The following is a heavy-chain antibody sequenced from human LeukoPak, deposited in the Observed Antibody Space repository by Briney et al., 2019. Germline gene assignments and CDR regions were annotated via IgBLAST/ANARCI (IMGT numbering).Heavy chain of an antibody. Sequence: GGSLRLSCAASGFTFSGSAMHWVRQASGKGLEWVGRIRSKANSYATAYAASVKGRFTISRDDSKNTAYLQMNSLKTEDTAEYYCTIRLPYYDSSGYPKNFDYWGQGTLVTVSS. CDR3: TIRLPYYDSSGYPKNFDY. CDR2: IRSKANSYAT. J-gene: IGHJ4*02. V-gene: IGHV3-73*01. CDR1: GFTFSGSA. D-gene: IGHD3-22*01.